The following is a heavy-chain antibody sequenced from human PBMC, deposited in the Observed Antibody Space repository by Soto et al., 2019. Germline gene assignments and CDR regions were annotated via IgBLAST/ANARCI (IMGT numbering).Heavy chain of an antibody. J-gene: IGHJ5*02. CDR3: AGHRSYDYWFDP. CDR1: GGSISSYY. CDR2: IYYSGST. V-gene: IGHV4-59*01. D-gene: IGHD5-12*01. Sequence: SETLSLTCTVSGGSISSYYWSWIRQPPGKGLEWIGYIYYSGSTNYNPSLKSRVTISVDTSKNQFSLKLSSVTAADTAVYYCAGHRSYDYWFDPWGQGTLVTVSS.